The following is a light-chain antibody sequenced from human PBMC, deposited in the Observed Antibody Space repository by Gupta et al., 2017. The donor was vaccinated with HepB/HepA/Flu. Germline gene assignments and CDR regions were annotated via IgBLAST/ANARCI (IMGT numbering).Light chain of an antibody. CDR2: GAS. V-gene: IGKV3-20*01. CDR1: QSVSSSY. Sequence: EIVLTQSPGTLSLSPGERATLSCRASQSVSSSYLAWYQQRPGQAPRLLIYGASSRATGIPDRFSGSESGTDFTLTISRLEPEDSAVYYCQQYGTSPFTFGPGTKVEIK. CDR3: QQYGTSPFT. J-gene: IGKJ3*01.